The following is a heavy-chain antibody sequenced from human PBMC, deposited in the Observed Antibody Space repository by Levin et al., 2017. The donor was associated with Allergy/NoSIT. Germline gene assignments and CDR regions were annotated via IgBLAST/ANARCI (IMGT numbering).Heavy chain of an antibody. CDR1: GFTFSSSA. D-gene: IGHD6-19*01. CDR3: AKFYTSGGRYFDS. CDR2: IIASGTNT. Sequence: GESLKISCVVSGFTFSSSAMSWVRQSPTKGLEWVSTIIASGTNTYYAASVQGRFTVSRDNSKNTLYLQMNSLRDEDSALYYCAKFYTSGGRYFDSWGQGTLVTVSS. J-gene: IGHJ4*02. V-gene: IGHV3-23*01.